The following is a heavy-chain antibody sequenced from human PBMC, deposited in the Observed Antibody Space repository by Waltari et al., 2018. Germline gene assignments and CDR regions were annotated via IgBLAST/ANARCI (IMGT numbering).Heavy chain of an antibody. Sequence: QVQLVQSGAEVKKPGSSVKVSCKASGGTFSSYAISWVRQAPGQRLEWMGWIKAGNGNTKYSQGFQGRVTITRDTSASTAYMELSSLRAEDMAVYYGAISSSWSDFDYWGQGTLVTVSS. J-gene: IGHJ4*02. CDR1: GGTFSSYA. D-gene: IGHD6-13*01. V-gene: IGHV1-3*03. CDR3: AISSSWSDFDY. CDR2: IKAGNGNT.